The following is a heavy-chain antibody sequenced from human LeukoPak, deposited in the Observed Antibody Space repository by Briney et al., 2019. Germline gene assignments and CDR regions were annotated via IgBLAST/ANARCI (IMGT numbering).Heavy chain of an antibody. CDR3: ANSFPDIVVVPAAISY. D-gene: IGHD2-2*02. V-gene: IGHV3-23*01. CDR2: ISGGGDTT. J-gene: IGHJ4*02. Sequence: GGSLRLSCAASGFTFSTYAMSWVRQAPGKGLEWVSTISGGGDTTHYSDSVKGRFTISRDSSENTLYLQMNSLRAEGTAVYYCANSFPDIVVVPAAISYWGQGTLVTVSS. CDR1: GFTFSTYA.